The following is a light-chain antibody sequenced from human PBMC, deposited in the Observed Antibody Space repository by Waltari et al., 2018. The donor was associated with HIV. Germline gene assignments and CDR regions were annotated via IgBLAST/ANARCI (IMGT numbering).Light chain of an antibody. CDR2: GAS. Sequence: IVIMHSLASLSVCPGERATPPCRARQNVITNVSRYQQKPGQVSRLLIYGASTRATGIPARFSGSGSGTEFTLTISSLQSEDFAVYFCQQYNNWPLTFGGGTKVEI. V-gene: IGKV3-15*01. CDR3: QQYNNWPLT. CDR1: QNVITN. J-gene: IGKJ4*01.